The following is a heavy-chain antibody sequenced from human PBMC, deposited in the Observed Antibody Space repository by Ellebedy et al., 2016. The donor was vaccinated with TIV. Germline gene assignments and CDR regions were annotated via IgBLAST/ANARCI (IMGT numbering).Heavy chain of an antibody. CDR3: ARAASGIVVVKHWGD. Sequence: GESLKISCAASGFTFSSYWMSWVRQAPGTGLEWVANIKKEGSEKYYVDSVKGRFTISRDKAKNSLYLQMNSLRAEDTAVYYCARAASGIVVVKHWGDWGQGTLVTVSS. CDR1: GFTFSSYW. CDR2: IKKEGSEK. J-gene: IGHJ4*02. V-gene: IGHV3-7*01. D-gene: IGHD3-22*01.